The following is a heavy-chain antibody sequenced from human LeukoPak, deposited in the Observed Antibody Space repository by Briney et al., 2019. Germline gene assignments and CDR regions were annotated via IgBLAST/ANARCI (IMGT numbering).Heavy chain of an antibody. V-gene: IGHV1-2*02. CDR2: INPNSGGT. Sequence: GASVKVSCKASGYTFTGYYMHWVRQAPGQGLERMGWINPNSGGTNYAQKFQGRVTMTRDTSISTAYMELSRLRSDDTAVYYCARSSYYYDSSGYYLSGWFDPWGQGTLVTVSS. J-gene: IGHJ5*02. D-gene: IGHD3-22*01. CDR1: GYTFTGYY. CDR3: ARSSYYYDSSGYYLSGWFDP.